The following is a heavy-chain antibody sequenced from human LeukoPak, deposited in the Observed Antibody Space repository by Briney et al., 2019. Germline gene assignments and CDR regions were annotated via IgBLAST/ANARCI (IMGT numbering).Heavy chain of an antibody. V-gene: IGHV4-59*01. CDR2: FSYSGST. J-gene: IGHJ4*02. D-gene: IGHD1-26*01. CDR1: GVSISTYY. Sequence: PSETLSLTCSVSGVSISTYYWIWIRQPPAKGLEWMGFFSYSGSTKYNPSLKSRVTTSVDTSKNQFSLKLNSVTAADTAVYYCARMYSGTSYYFDYWGQGTLVTVSS. CDR3: ARMYSGTSYYFDY.